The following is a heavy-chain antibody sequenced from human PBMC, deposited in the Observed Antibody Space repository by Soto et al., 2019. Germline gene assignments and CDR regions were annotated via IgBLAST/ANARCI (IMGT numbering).Heavy chain of an antibody. CDR1: GCSIRSYY. CDR2: IFYRGRT. CDR3: ARGGADTGMVDS. J-gene: IGHJ4*02. Sequence: PSETLSLTCAVSGCSIRSYYWTWIRQPPGKGLEWLGYIFYRGRTFYNPSLKSRDTRSIHTSNSQLSLQLPSRPAADTAGNSCARGGADTGMVDSWGQGTLVTVSS. D-gene: IGHD5-18*01. V-gene: IGHV4-59*12.